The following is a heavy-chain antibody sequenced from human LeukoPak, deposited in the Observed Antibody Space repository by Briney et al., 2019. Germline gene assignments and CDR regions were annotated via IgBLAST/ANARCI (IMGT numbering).Heavy chain of an antibody. V-gene: IGHV3-74*01. CDR3: AREFGFGESYHDAFDI. J-gene: IGHJ3*02. Sequence: GGSLRLSCAVSGFTFSSYWMHWVRQAPGKGLVWVSRINSDGSSTSYADSVKGRFTISRDNAKNTLYLQMNSLRAEDTAVYYCAREFGFGESYHDAFDIWGQGTIVTVSS. D-gene: IGHD3-10*01. CDR1: GFTFSSYW. CDR2: INSDGSST.